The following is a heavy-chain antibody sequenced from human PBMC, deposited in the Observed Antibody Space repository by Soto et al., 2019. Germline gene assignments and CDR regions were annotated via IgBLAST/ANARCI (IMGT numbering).Heavy chain of an antibody. J-gene: IGHJ5*02. CDR3: TRWGGSGIAGFDP. Sequence: GGSLRLSCAASGFTFSGSAMHWVRQASGKGLEWVGRIRSKANSYATAYAASVKGRFTISRDDSKNTAYLQMNSLKTEDTAVYFCTRWGGSGIAGFDPWGQGTLVT. V-gene: IGHV3-73*01. CDR2: IRSKANSYAT. D-gene: IGHD6-19*01. CDR1: GFTFSGSA.